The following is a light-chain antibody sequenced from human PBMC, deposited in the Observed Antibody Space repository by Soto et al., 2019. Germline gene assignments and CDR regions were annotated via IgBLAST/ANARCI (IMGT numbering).Light chain of an antibody. J-gene: IGKJ1*01. CDR3: QQYINWSWA. CDR2: GAS. CDR1: QSVRSN. Sequence: DIGLTQSPGTLSLSQGERATLSCRASQSVRSNLAWYQQKPGQAPRLLIYGASTRATGIPARFSGSGSGTEFTLTITSLQSEDFAVYYCQQYINWSWAFGQGTKVDIK. V-gene: IGKV3-15*01.